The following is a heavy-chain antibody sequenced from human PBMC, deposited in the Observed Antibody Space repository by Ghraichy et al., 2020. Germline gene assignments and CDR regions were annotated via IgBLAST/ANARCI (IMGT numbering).Heavy chain of an antibody. V-gene: IGHV6-1*01. D-gene: IGHD2-15*01. CDR1: GDSVSSNSAA. CDR2: TYYRSKWYN. J-gene: IGHJ6*02. Sequence: SQTLSLTCAISGDSVSSNSAAWNWIRQSPSRGLEGLGRTYYRSKWYNDYAVSVKSRITINPDTSKNQFSLQLNSVTPEDTAVYYCARAGYCSGGSCYYYYYVMDFWGQGTTVTVSS. CDR3: ARAGYCSGGSCYYYYYVMDF.